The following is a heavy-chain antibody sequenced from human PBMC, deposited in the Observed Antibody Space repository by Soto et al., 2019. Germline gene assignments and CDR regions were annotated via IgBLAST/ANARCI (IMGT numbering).Heavy chain of an antibody. V-gene: IGHV4-34*01. D-gene: IGHD4-17*01. J-gene: IGHJ6*03. CDR3: TRSQDYGSYYYMDV. Sequence: SETLSLTCAVYGGSLSRYYRSWIRQPPGKGLEWTGEINPSGGTNYNPSLKSRVTISEDTSKNQFSLRLTSVTAADTAMYYCTRSQDYGSYYYMDVWGKGTTVTVPS. CDR1: GGSLSRYY. CDR2: INPSGGT.